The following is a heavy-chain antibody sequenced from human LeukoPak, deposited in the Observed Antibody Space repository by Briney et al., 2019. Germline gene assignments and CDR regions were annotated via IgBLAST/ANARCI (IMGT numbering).Heavy chain of an antibody. J-gene: IGHJ5*02. CDR3: ARDPMPRYYYDSSGYYNNWFDP. CDR1: GYTFTGYY. CDR2: INPNSGGT. D-gene: IGHD3-22*01. Sequence: ASVKVSCKASGYTFTGYYMHWVRQAPGQGLEWMGWINPNSGGTNYAQKFQGRVTMTRDTSISTAYMELSRLRSDDTAVYYCARDPMPRYYYDSSGYYNNWFDPWGQGTLVTVSS. V-gene: IGHV1-2*02.